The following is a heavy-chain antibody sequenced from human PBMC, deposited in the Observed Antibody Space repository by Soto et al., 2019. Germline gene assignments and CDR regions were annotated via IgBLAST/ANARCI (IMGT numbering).Heavy chain of an antibody. CDR1: GLTFSNYA. V-gene: IGHV3-23*01. CDR3: AKNEERELPRVIDF. D-gene: IGHD1-7*01. Sequence: VGSLRLSCATSGLTFSNYAMSWVRQAPGGGLEWVSSMSGSSSTTYYADSVKGRFTISRDRSKNTLYLQMSSLRAEDTALYYCAKNEERELPRVIDFWGQGTLVTVSS. J-gene: IGHJ4*02. CDR2: MSGSSSTT.